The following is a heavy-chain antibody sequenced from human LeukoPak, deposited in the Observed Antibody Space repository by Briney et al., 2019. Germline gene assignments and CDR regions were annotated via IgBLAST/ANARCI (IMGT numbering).Heavy chain of an antibody. CDR1: GFTFSDYY. Sequence: GESLRLSCTASGFTFSDYYMSWIRQAPGPGLELVSYMSSSGSTIYYADSVKGRFTISRDNAKNSLYLQMNRLRAEDTAVYYCARVRSYISNYYYSYMDVWGKGTTVTISS. V-gene: IGHV3-11*01. CDR2: MSSSGSTI. D-gene: IGHD3-16*01. CDR3: ARVRSYISNYYYSYMDV. J-gene: IGHJ6*03.